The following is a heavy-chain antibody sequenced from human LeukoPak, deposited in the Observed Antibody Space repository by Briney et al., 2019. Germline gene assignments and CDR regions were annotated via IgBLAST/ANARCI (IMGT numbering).Heavy chain of an antibody. CDR3: ARAARHFWSGYYTGANWFDP. D-gene: IGHD3-3*02. Sequence: PSETLSLICAVYGGSFSGYYWSWIRQPPGKGLEWIGEINHSGSTNYNPSLKSRVTISVDTSKNQFSLKLSSVTAADTAVYYCARAARHFWSGYYTGANWFDPWGQGTLVTVSS. J-gene: IGHJ5*02. V-gene: IGHV4-34*01. CDR2: INHSGST. CDR1: GGSFSGYY.